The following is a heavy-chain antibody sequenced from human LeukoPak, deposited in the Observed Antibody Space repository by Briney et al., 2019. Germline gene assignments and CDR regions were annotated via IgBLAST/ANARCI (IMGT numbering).Heavy chain of an antibody. V-gene: IGHV4-30-4*08. CDR2: IYYSGST. J-gene: IGHJ4*02. CDR1: GGSISSGDYY. D-gene: IGHD3-22*01. Sequence: SETLSLTCTVSGGSISSGDYYWSWIRQPPGKGLEWIGYIYYSGSTYYNPSLKGRVTIAVDTSKNQFSLKLSSVTAADTAVYYCARDYYDSSGYYAYWGQGTLVTVSS. CDR3: ARDYYDSSGYYAY.